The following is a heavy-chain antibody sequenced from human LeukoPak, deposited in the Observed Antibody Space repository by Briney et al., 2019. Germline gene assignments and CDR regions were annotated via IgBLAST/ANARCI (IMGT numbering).Heavy chain of an antibody. J-gene: IGHJ3*02. D-gene: IGHD5-12*01. CDR2: FDPEDGET. CDR1: GYILTELS. CDR3: ATGYGYSGYDRDHAFDI. Sequence: GASVKVSCKVSGYILTELSMHWVRQAPGKGLEWMGGFDPEDGETIYAQNFQGRVTMTEDTSTDTAYMELSSLRSEDTAVYYCATGYGYSGYDRDHAFDIWGRGTMVTVSS. V-gene: IGHV1-24*01.